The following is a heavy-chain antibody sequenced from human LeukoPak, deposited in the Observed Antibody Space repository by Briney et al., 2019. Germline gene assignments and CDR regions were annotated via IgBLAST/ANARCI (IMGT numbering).Heavy chain of an antibody. D-gene: IGHD3-10*01. CDR2: IIPIFGTA. V-gene: IGHV1-69*13. J-gene: IGHJ2*01. CDR1: GGTFSSYA. CDR3: ARLTMVRGVTAQYFDL. Sequence: SVKVSCKASGGTFSSYAISWVRPAPGQGLEWMGGIIPIFGTANYAQKFQGRVTITADESTSTAYMELSSLRSEDTAVYYCARLTMVRGVTAQYFDLWGRGTLVTVSS.